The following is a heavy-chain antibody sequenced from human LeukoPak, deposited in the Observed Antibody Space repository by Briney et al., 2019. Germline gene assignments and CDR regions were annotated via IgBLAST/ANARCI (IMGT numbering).Heavy chain of an antibody. CDR3: ATRGSSFAFDF. CDR1: GFTFSSYG. Sequence: PGGSLRLSCAASGFTFSSYGMSWVRQAPGKGLEWVSSISSSSSYIHYADSVNGRFTISRDNAESSLFLQMNSLRAEDTAVYYCATRGSSFAFDFWGQGTLVTVSS. D-gene: IGHD6-6*01. V-gene: IGHV3-21*01. J-gene: IGHJ4*02. CDR2: ISSSSSYI.